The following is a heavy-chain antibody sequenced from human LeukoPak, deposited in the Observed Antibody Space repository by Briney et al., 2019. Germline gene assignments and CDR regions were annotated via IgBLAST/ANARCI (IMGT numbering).Heavy chain of an antibody. Sequence: GRSLRLSCAASGFTFSSYGMHWVRQAPGKGLEWVAVISYGGSNKYYADSVKGRFTISRDNSKNTLYLQMNSLRAEDTAVYYCAKGGYYYDSSGYYPLTPQLDYWGQGTLVTVSS. CDR2: ISYGGSNK. CDR3: AKGGYYYDSSGYYPLTPQLDY. V-gene: IGHV3-30*18. J-gene: IGHJ4*02. D-gene: IGHD3-22*01. CDR1: GFTFSSYG.